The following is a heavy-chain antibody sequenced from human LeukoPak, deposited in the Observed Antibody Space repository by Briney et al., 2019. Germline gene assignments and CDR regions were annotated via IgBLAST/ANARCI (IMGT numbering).Heavy chain of an antibody. CDR2: ISSGGGTV. CDR3: ARGADSGYSSDN. CDR1: GFTFSSYE. J-gene: IGHJ4*02. D-gene: IGHD3-9*01. Sequence: PGGSLRLSCAASGFTFSSYEMNWGRPAPGKGLEWVSYISSGGGTVYYADSVKGRFTISRDNAKNTLYLQMNSLRAEDTAVYYCARGADSGYSSDNWGQGTLVSVSS. V-gene: IGHV3-48*03.